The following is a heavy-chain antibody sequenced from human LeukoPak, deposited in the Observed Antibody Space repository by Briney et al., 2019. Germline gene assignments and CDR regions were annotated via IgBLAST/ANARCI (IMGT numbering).Heavy chain of an antibody. J-gene: IGHJ3*02. V-gene: IGHV3-23*01. CDR3: AKTWTTVLDAFDI. D-gene: IGHD4-17*01. CDR1: GFTFSSYA. Sequence: GGSLRLSCAASGFTFSSYAMSWVRQAPGKGLEWVSAISGSGGSTYYADSVRGRFTISRDNSKNTLYLQMNSLRAEDAAVYYCAKTWTTVLDAFDIWGQGTMVTVPS. CDR2: ISGSGGST.